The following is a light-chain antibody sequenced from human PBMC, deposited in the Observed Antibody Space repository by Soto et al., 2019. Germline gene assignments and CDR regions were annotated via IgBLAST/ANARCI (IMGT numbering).Light chain of an antibody. CDR2: GAS. V-gene: IGKV3-15*01. CDR1: QSVSSN. Sequence: EIVMTQSPATLSVSPGERATLSCRASQSVSSNLAWYQQKAGQAPRLLIYGASTRATGIPASFSGSGSGTEFTLTISSLQSEDFAVYYCQQYNDWPLTFGGGTKWEI. CDR3: QQYNDWPLT. J-gene: IGKJ4*01.